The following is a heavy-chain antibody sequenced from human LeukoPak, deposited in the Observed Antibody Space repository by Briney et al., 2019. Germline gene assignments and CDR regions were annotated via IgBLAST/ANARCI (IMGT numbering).Heavy chain of an antibody. CDR1: EFTFSSYS. V-gene: IGHV3-23*01. CDR2: ISGSGGST. Sequence: GGSLRLSCAASEFTFSSYSMNWVRQAPGKGLEWVSAISGSGGSTYYADSVKGRFTISRDNSKNTLYLQMNSLRAEDTAVYYCAKGSYYYDSSGYYLGDFDYWGQGTLVTVSS. CDR3: AKGSYYYDSSGYYLGDFDY. J-gene: IGHJ4*02. D-gene: IGHD3-22*01.